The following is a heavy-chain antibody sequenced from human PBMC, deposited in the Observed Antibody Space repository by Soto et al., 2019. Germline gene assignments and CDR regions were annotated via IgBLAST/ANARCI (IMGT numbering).Heavy chain of an antibody. CDR2: IYYSGST. Sequence: SETLSLTCTVSGGSISSSSYYWGWIRQPPGKGLEWIGSIYYSGSTYYNPSLKSRVTISVDTSKNQFSLKLSSVTAADTAVYYCARRAEXRNRRGPYYHYYYGMDVWGQGTTVTVSS. CDR1: GGSISSSSYY. CDR3: ARRAEXRNRRGPYYHYYYGMDV. V-gene: IGHV4-39*01. J-gene: IGHJ6*02. D-gene: IGHD6-25*01.